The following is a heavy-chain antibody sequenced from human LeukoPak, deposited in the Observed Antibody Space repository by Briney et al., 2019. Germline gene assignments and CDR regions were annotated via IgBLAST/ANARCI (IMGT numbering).Heavy chain of an antibody. V-gene: IGHV3-15*01. Sequence: GGSLRLSCAASGFTFSNAWMSWVRQAPGKGLEWVGRIKSKTDGGTTDYAAPVKGRFTISREDSKKTLYLQMNSLKTEDTAVYYCTTEYYYDSSGAAKDWGQGTLVTVSS. CDR1: GFTFSNAW. CDR2: IKSKTDGGTT. D-gene: IGHD3-22*01. CDR3: TTEYYYDSSGAAKD. J-gene: IGHJ4*02.